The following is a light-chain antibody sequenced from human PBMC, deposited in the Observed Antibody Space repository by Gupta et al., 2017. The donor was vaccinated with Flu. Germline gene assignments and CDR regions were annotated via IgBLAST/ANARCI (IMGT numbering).Light chain of an antibody. Sequence: ITISCTGTSSDVGGYKYGCWYQQDPGKAHKIMIYEVQKRPAGVANRFSGSKSGNTASLTIAGRQDEDEADYYCSAYTSSSNLVFGGGTKLTVL. CDR1: SSDVGGYKY. CDR2: EVQ. J-gene: IGLJ2*01. CDR3: SAYTSSSNLV. V-gene: IGLV2-14*01.